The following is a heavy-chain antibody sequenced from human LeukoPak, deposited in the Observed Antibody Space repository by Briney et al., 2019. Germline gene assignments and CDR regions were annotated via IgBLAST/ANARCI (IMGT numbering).Heavy chain of an antibody. CDR3: AKESNYYDSSGYYYDAFDI. CDR1: GFTFSGYS. V-gene: IGHV3-21*04. D-gene: IGHD3-22*01. Sequence: GGSLRLSCVASGFTFSGYSMNWVRQAPGKGLEWVSLITTTSSYIYYADSVKGRFTISRDNAKNSLYLQMNSLRAEDTAVYYCAKESNYYDSSGYYYDAFDIWGQGTMVTVSS. J-gene: IGHJ3*02. CDR2: ITTTSSYI.